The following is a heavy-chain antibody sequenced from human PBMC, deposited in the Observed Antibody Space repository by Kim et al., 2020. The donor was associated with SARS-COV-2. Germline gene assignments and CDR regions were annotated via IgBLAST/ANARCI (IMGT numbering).Heavy chain of an antibody. V-gene: IGHV4-59*13. CDR2: IYYSGST. J-gene: IGHJ6*02. D-gene: IGHD2-2*01. CDR3: ARGTGYCSSTSCYYYYGMDV. Sequence: SETLSLTCTVSGGSISSYYWSWIRQPPGKGLEWIGYIYYSGSTNYNPSLKSRVTISVDTSKNQFSLKLSSVTAADTAVYYCARGTGYCSSTSCYYYYGMDVWGQGTTVTVSS. CDR1: GGSISSYY.